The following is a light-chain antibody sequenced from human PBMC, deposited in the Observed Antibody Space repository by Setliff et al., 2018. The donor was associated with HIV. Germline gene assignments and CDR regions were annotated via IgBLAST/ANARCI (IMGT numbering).Light chain of an antibody. CDR2: DVS. CDR1: SSDVGGYNY. Sequence: QSALTQPRSVSGSPGQSVTISCTGTSSDVGGYNYVSWYQQHPGKAPKLMIYDVSKRPSGVPDRFSGSRSGIAASLAITGLQAEDEADYYCQSYGSSLSGYVFGTGTKVTVL. V-gene: IGLV2-11*01. CDR3: QSYGSSLSGYV. J-gene: IGLJ1*01.